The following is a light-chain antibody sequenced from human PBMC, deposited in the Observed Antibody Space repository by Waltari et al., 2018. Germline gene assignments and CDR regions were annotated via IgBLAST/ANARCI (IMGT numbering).Light chain of an antibody. J-gene: IGKJ2*01. CDR2: GAS. CDR1: QSIRTK. Sequence: EIVMTQSPATLSVSPGEGATLSCRASQSIRTKLAWYQQKPGQAPRLLIYGASNRATGVPARFSGSGSGTEFTLTISSLQSEDFAVDYCQQFNNWPLYSFGQGTKLEIK. CDR3: QQFNNWPLYS. V-gene: IGKV3-15*01.